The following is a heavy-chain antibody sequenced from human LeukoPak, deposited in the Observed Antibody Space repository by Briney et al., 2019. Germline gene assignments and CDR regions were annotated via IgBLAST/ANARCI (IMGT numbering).Heavy chain of an antibody. J-gene: IGHJ6*02. Sequence: GGSLRLSCAASGFTFSSYGMHWVRQAPGKGLEWVAVIWYDGSNKYYADSVKGRFTISRDNSKNTLYLQMNSLRAEDTAVYYCARGRGDGYNGYFYGMDVWGQGTTVTVSS. V-gene: IGHV3-33*01. CDR3: ARGRGDGYNGYFYGMDV. D-gene: IGHD5-24*01. CDR2: IWYDGSNK. CDR1: GFTFSSYG.